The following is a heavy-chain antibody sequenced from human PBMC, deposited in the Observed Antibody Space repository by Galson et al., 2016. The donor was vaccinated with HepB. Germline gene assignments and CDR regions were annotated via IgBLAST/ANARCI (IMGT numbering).Heavy chain of an antibody. CDR2: IKQDGREK. J-gene: IGHJ6*02. D-gene: IGHD3-22*01. V-gene: IGHV3-7*01. CDR3: ARGHVGYFLLQRPRGMDV. Sequence: SLRLSCAASGFTFSSYWMSWVRQAPGKGLEWVANIKQDGREKYYVDSVKGRFTISRNNARNSLYLQMNSLGVEDTAVYYCARGHVGYFLLQRPRGMDVWGQGTTVTVSS. CDR1: GFTFSSYW.